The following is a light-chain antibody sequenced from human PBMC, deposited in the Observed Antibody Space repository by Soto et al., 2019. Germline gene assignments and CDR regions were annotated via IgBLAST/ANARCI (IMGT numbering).Light chain of an antibody. V-gene: IGKV3-15*01. J-gene: IGKJ1*01. Sequence: EIVMTQSPATLSVPRGERATLSCRASQSVSSNLAWYQQKPGQAPRLLISGASTRAAGISDRFRGSGSGTEFTLTISSLRSEDSAIYYCQQYFEWPPMTFGQGTKVDIK. CDR1: QSVSSN. CDR2: GAS. CDR3: QQYFEWPPMT.